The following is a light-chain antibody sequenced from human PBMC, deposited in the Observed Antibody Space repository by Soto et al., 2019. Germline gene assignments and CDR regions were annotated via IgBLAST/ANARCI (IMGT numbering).Light chain of an antibody. CDR1: QSSSSY. J-gene: IGKJ4*01. CDR2: AAS. CDR3: QQYYSFPLT. V-gene: IGKV1-39*01. Sequence: DIQMTQSPSSLSASVGDRVTITCRASQSSSSYLNWYQQKPGKAPKLLIYAASSLQSGVPSRFSGCGSGTDFTLTISSLQPEDFATYYCQQYYSFPLTVGVGTKGDIK.